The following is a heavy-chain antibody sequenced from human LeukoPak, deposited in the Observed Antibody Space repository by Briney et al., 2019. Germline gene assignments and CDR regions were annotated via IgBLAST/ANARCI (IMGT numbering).Heavy chain of an antibody. CDR2: ISAYNGNT. CDR1: GYTFTSYG. D-gene: IGHD3-9*01. CDR3: ARGKYYDILTGYLY. V-gene: IGHV1-18*04. J-gene: IGHJ4*02. Sequence: SVKVSCKASGYTFTSYGISWVRQAPGQGLEWMGWISAYNGNTNYAQKLQGRVTMTTDTSTSTAYMELRSLRSDDTAVYYCARGKYYDILTGYLYWGQGTLVTVSS.